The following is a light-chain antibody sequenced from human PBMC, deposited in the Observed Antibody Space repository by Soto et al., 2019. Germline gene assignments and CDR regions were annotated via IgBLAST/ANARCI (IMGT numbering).Light chain of an antibody. Sequence: QVTQSPSTLSASVGDRVTITCRASQSISSWLAWYQQKPGKAPKLLIYDASTLESGVPSTFSGSGSGTEFTLTISSLQPGDFATYYCQQYSTYTWTFGQGTKVDI. V-gene: IGKV1-5*01. CDR3: QQYSTYTWT. CDR2: DAS. J-gene: IGKJ1*01. CDR1: QSISSW.